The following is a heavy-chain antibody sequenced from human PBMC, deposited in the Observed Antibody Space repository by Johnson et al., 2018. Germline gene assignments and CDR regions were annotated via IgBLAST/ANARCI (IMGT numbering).Heavy chain of an antibody. CDR1: GFTFSSYG. CDR3: AKDQWLLSQHDAFDI. V-gene: IGHV3-30*18. CDR2: IWYDGSNK. J-gene: IGHJ3*02. Sequence: VQLVESGGGVVQPGRSLRLSCAASGFTFSSYGMHWVRQAPGKGMEWVAVIWYDGSNKYYADSVKGRFTISRDNSKNTLYLQMNSLRAEDTAVYYCAKDQWLLSQHDAFDIWGQGTMVTVSS. D-gene: IGHD3-3*01.